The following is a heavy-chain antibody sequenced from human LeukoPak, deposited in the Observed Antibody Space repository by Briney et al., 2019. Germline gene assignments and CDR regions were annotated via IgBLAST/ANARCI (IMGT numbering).Heavy chain of an antibody. CDR2: ISAYNGNT. V-gene: IGHV1-18*01. CDR1: GGTFSSYA. Sequence: GASVKVSCKASGGTFSSYAISWVRQAPGQGLEWMGWISAYNGNTNYAQKLQGRVTMTTDTSTSTAYMELRSLRSDDTAVYYCARNITIFGVVSYYYGMDVWGQGTTVTVS. CDR3: ARNITIFGVVSYYYGMDV. J-gene: IGHJ6*02. D-gene: IGHD3-3*01.